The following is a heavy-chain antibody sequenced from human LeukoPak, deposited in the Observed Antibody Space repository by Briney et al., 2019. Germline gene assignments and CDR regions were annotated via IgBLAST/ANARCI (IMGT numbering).Heavy chain of an antibody. J-gene: IGHJ4*02. CDR1: GRPIYSFY. CDR2: IYYCGCT. Sequence: SDTLTLICTVWGRPIYSFYWRGMRQPPGRGLEGGGYIYYCGCTNYNPSLKSRVTISVDTSKNQVSLKRSSVTAADTAVYYCARDVGNEVPAAIVYWGQGTLVTVSS. CDR3: ARDVGNEVPAAIVY. V-gene: IGHV4-59*01. D-gene: IGHD2-2*01.